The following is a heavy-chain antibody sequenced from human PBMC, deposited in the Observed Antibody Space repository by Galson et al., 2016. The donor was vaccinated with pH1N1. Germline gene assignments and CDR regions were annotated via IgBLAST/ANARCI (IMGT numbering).Heavy chain of an antibody. CDR1: GFTFDDYG. D-gene: IGHD3-10*01. V-gene: IGHV3-20*04. CDR3: ARNYYGSGNYYKPVGFYYMDV. CDR2: INWNGGNT. Sequence: RLSCAASGFTFDDYGMIWVRPRPGKGLEWVSAINWNGGNTGYADSVKGRFTISRDDAKNSLFLQMNSLRAEDTALYYCARNYYGSGNYYKPVGFYYMDVWGKGTTVTVSS. J-gene: IGHJ6*03.